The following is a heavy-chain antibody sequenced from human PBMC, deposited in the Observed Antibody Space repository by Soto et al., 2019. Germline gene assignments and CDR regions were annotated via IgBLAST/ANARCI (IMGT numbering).Heavy chain of an antibody. D-gene: IGHD1-26*01. Sequence: PGGSLRLSCAASGFIFENFGMSWVRQAPGKGLEWISSISGSGFKKYYADSVKGRFTISRDNSKSTVYLELNNLSAEDTAVYHCAKNQGVELVPLATVDWFDPGPGIRGHRLL. V-gene: IGHV3-23*01. CDR1: GFIFENFG. CDR3: AKNQGVELVPLATVDWFDP. J-gene: IGHJ5*02. CDR2: ISGSGFKK.